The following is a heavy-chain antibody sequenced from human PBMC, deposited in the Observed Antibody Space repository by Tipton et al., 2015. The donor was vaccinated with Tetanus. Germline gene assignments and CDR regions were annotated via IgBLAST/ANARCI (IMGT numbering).Heavy chain of an antibody. Sequence: SLRLSCTVSGGSVSRSFWGWIRQAPGKGLEWVAVISYDGNYKYYADSVKGRFTMSRDNSKNTLYLQMNSLRVEDTAVYYCARDGITMTSYYYYGMDVWGQGTTVTVSS. CDR2: ISYDGNYK. V-gene: IGHV3-30*03. CDR1: GGSVSRSF. J-gene: IGHJ6*02. D-gene: IGHD3-22*01. CDR3: ARDGITMTSYYYYGMDV.